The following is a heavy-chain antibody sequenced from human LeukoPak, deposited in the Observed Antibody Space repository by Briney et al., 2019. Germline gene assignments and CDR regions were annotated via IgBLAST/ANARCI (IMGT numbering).Heavy chain of an antibody. CDR3: ARLIVVVPAASHDAFDI. CDR1: GGTFSSYA. D-gene: IGHD2-2*01. J-gene: IGHJ3*02. Sequence: GASVKVSCKASGGTFSSYAISWVRQAPGQGLEWMGGIIPIFGTANYAQKFQGRVTITADESTSTAYMELSSLRSEDTAVYYCARLIVVVPAASHDAFDIWGQGTMVTVSS. V-gene: IGHV1-69*13. CDR2: IIPIFGTA.